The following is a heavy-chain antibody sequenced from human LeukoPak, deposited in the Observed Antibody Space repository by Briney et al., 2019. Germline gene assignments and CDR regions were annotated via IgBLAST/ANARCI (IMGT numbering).Heavy chain of an antibody. V-gene: IGHV3-21*01. D-gene: IGHD4-17*01. CDR1: GFTFSTYS. Sequence: GGSLRLSCVDSGFTFSTYSMNWVRQAPGKGLEWVSSISSSSSYIYYGDSVKGRFTISRDNAKNSLYLQMNSLRAEDTAVYYCARDISGEGYWGQGTLVTVSS. CDR3: ARDISGEGY. J-gene: IGHJ4*02. CDR2: ISSSSSYI.